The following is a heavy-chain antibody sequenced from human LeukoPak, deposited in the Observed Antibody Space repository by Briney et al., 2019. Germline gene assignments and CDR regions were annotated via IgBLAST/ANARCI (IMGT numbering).Heavy chain of an antibody. CDR3: ARAPYCSGGSCFRRPKNWFDP. D-gene: IGHD2-15*01. Sequence: ASVKVSCKASGYTFTSYDINWVRQATGQGLEWMGWMNPNSGNTGYAQKFQGRVTMTRNTSISTAYMELSSLRSEDTAVYYCARAPYCSGGSCFRRPKNWFDPWGQGTLVTVSS. CDR2: MNPNSGNT. V-gene: IGHV1-8*01. CDR1: GYTFTSYD. J-gene: IGHJ5*02.